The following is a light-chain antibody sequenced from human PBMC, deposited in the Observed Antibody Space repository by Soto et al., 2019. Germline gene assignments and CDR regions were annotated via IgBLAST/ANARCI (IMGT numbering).Light chain of an antibody. CDR3: QQRSNWPLT. CDR2: DAS. V-gene: IGKV3-11*01. J-gene: IGKJ4*01. CDR1: ESVSTY. Sequence: EIVLTQSPATLSLSPGERATLSCRASESVSTYLAWYQQKPGQAPRLLMYDASNRVAGIPGRFSGSGSGTDFTLTISSLESEDFAVYYCQQRSNWPLTLGGGTKVDIK.